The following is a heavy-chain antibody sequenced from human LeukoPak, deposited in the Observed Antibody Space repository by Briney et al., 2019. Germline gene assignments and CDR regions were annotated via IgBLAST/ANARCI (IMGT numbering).Heavy chain of an antibody. Sequence: PGGSLRLSCAASEFTSSDYTMNWVRQAPGKGLEWVSGISVSDDSTYYADSVKGRFTMSRDNSNNMLYLQMNSLRAEDTAVYYCAKDRYCSSTNCPYDYWGQGTLVTVSS. CDR1: EFTSSDYT. D-gene: IGHD2-2*01. CDR2: ISVSDDST. J-gene: IGHJ4*02. CDR3: AKDRYCSSTNCPYDY. V-gene: IGHV3-23*01.